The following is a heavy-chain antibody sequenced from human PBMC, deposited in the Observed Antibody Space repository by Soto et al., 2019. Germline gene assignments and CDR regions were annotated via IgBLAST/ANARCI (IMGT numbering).Heavy chain of an antibody. D-gene: IGHD3-10*02. J-gene: IGHJ6*03. CDR1: GFTFSNYA. CDR3: AKGSYPKVFSYYYYMDV. Sequence: GGSLRLSCAASGFTFSNYAMSWVRQAPGKGLEWVSAISGGVSNTHYADSVKGRFTISRDNSKNTLYLQMNSLRAEDTAVYYCAKGSYPKVFSYYYYMDVWGKGTTVTVSS. V-gene: IGHV3-23*01. CDR2: ISGGVSNT.